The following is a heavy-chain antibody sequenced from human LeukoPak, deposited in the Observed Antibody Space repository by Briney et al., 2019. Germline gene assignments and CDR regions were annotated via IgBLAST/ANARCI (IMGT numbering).Heavy chain of an antibody. V-gene: IGHV3-15*01. CDR3: TTFYY. J-gene: IGHJ4*02. CDR1: GITFSNAW. Sequence: GSLRLSCAASGITFSNAWMTWVRQAPGKGLEWVGRIKSQTDNGTTDYAAPVKGRFTISRDDSKNTLYLQMNSLKTEDTAVYYCTTFYYWGQGTLVTVSS. CDR2: IKSQTDNGTT.